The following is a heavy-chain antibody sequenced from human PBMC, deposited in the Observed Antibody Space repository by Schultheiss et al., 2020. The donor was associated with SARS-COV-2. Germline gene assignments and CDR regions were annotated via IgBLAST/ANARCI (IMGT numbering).Heavy chain of an antibody. CDR1: GYTFTSYG. V-gene: IGHV1-18*04. Sequence: ASVKVSCKASGYTFTSYGISWVRQAPGQGLEWMGWISADNGNTNYAQKFQGRVTMTTDTSTRTAYMDLRSLRSDDTAVYYCARVYCGGGRCYSGGTSWAQGTLVTVSS. CDR3: ARVYCGGGRCYSGGTS. CDR2: ISADNGNT. J-gene: IGHJ5*02. D-gene: IGHD2-15*01.